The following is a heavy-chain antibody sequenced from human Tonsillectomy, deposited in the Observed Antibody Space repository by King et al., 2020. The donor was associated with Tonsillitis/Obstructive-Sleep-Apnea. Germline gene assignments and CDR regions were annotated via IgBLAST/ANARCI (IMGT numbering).Heavy chain of an antibody. V-gene: IGHV3-48*03. Sequence: VQLVQSGGGLVQPGESLRLSCAASGFTFSTYEMNWVRQAPGKGLEWVSYISSSGNAIYYADSVKGRFTISKDSAKNSLYLQMNSLRAEDTAVYYCARRNYYGKYMDVWGKGTTVTVSS. CDR1: GFTFSTYE. CDR3: ARRNYYGKYMDV. D-gene: IGHD3-10*01. J-gene: IGHJ6*03. CDR2: ISSSGNAI.